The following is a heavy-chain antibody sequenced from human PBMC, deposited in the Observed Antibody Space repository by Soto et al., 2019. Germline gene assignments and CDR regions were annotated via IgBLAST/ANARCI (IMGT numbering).Heavy chain of an antibody. CDR3: AARSGLITMGAFDI. V-gene: IGHV1-18*01. Sequence: ASVKVSCKASGYTFTNYGISWVRQAPGQGLEWMGWINVYNGNTKYAQKVQGRVTMTTDTSTSTAYMELRSPRSDDTAVYYCAARSGLITMGAFDIWGQGTMVTVSS. J-gene: IGHJ3*02. D-gene: IGHD3-10*01. CDR1: GYTFTNYG. CDR2: INVYNGNT.